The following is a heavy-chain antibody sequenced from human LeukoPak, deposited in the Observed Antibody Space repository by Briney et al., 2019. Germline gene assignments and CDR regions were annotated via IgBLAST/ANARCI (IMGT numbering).Heavy chain of an antibody. J-gene: IGHJ3*01. CDR2: INHSRRT. CDR1: DGSFSGCY. Sequence: PSETLSLTCAVYDGSFSGCYWRWIRQPPRKGLEGIGEINHSRRTNYNPSLKSPVTISVDTSKNPFSLKVSSVAAADTAVYYCARVRAALATGAFDVWGQGTKVTISS. CDR3: ARVRAALATGAFDV. V-gene: IGHV4-34*01. D-gene: IGHD6-13*01.